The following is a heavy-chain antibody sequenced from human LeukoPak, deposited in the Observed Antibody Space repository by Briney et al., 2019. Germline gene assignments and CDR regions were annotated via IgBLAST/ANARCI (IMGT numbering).Heavy chain of an antibody. D-gene: IGHD3-9*01. CDR2: ISGSGGST. CDR3: AKNVNYDILTGRIDY. Sequence: TGGSLRLSCAASGFSFRDFWMTWVCQAPGKGLEWVSAISGSGGSTYYADSVKGRFTISRDNSKNTLYLQMNSLRAEDTAVYYCAKNVNYDILTGRIDYWGQGTLVTVSS. V-gene: IGHV3-23*01. J-gene: IGHJ4*02. CDR1: GFSFRDFW.